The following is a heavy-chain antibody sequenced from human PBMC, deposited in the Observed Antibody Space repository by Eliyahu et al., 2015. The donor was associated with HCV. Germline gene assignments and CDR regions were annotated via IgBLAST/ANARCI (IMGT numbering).Heavy chain of an antibody. CDR1: GYTFTSYD. CDR3: ARGGFDHCSGGSCYPHWYFDL. D-gene: IGHD2-15*01. Sequence: QVQLVQSGAEVKKPGASVKVSCKASGYTFTSYDINWVRQATGQGLEWMGWXNPNSGNTGYAQKFQGRVTMTRNTSISTAYMELSSLRSEDTAVYYCARGGFDHCSGGSCYPHWYFDLWGRGTLVTVSS. V-gene: IGHV1-8*01. J-gene: IGHJ2*01. CDR2: XNPNSGNT.